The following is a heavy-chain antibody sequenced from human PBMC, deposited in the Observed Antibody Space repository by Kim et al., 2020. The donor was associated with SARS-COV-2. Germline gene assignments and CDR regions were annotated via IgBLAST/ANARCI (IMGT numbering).Heavy chain of an antibody. CDR2: VWYDGSNK. CDR3: ARASWDSGTSASYSYYYAMDV. J-gene: IGHJ6*02. Sequence: GGSLRLSCAASGFTFSNYGMHWVRQAPGKGLEWVAVVWYDGSNKYYADSVKGRFTISRDNSKNTLYVQMNSLRAEDTAVYYCARASWDSGTSASYSYYYAMDVWGQGTTVTVSS. CDR1: GFTFSNYG. V-gene: IGHV3-33*01. D-gene: IGHD1-26*01.